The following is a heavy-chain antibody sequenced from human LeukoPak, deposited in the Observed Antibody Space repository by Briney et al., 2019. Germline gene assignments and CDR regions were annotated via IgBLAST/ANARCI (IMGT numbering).Heavy chain of an antibody. D-gene: IGHD2-2*02. V-gene: IGHV3-9*01. CDR2: ISWNSGSI. CDR3: AKGGSAAIKGDFDY. Sequence: GGSLRLSRAASGFTFDDYAMHWVRQAPGKGLEWVSGISWNSGSIGYADSVKGRFTISRDNAKNSLYLQMNSLRAEDTALYYCAKGGSAAIKGDFDYWGQGTLVTVSS. CDR1: GFTFDDYA. J-gene: IGHJ4*02.